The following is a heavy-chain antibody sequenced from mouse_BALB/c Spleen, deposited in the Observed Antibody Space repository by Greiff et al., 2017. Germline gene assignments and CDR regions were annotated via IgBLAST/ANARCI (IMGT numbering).Heavy chain of an antibody. CDR1: GYSFTSYW. V-gene: IGHV1-5*01. J-gene: IGHJ4*01. D-gene: IGHD2-4*01. Sequence: VQLQQSGTVLARPGASVKMSCKASGYSFTSYWMHWVKQRPGQGLEWIGAIYPGNSDTSYNQKFKGKAKLTAVTSASTAYMELSSLTNEDSAVYYCTRTYYDYGYYAMDYWGQGTSVTVSS. CDR2: IYPGNSDT. CDR3: TRTYYDYGYYAMDY.